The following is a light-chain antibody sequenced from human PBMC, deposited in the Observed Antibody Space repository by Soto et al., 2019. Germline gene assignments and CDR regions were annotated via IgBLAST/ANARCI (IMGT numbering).Light chain of an antibody. CDR2: GAS. J-gene: IGKJ1*01. Sequence: EIVMTQSPAPLSVSPGERATLSCRASQSVSSTLAWYQQKPGQAPRLLIYGASTSATGIPARFSGSGSGTEFTLTISGLQSEDFAVSYCQQYNNWPKSCGQGTKVEIK. CDR3: QQYNNWPKS. V-gene: IGKV3-15*01. CDR1: QSVSST.